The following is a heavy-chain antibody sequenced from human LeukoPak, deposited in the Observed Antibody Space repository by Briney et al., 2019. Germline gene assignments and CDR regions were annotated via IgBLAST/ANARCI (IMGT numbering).Heavy chain of an antibody. V-gene: IGHV1-2*02. CDR2: VSPNNGGT. Sequence: ASVKVSCKASGYTFTAYYIHWVRQPAGQRREWMGWVSPNNGGTNYAQKFQGRVTMTRDTSISTLYMDLNSLRSDDTAVYYCARSDVLYASQGEARYFNHWGQGTLVSVSS. CDR3: ARSDVLYASQGEARYFNH. D-gene: IGHD3-16*01. CDR1: GYTFTAYY. J-gene: IGHJ4*02.